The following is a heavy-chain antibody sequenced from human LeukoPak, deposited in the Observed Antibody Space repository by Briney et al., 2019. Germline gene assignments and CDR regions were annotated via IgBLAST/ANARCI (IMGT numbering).Heavy chain of an antibody. CDR2: LSGSGANT. Sequence: GGSLRLSCAASGFTFSSYGMHWVRQAPGKGLEWVSALSGSGANTYYADSVKGRFTISRDNSKNTLYLQVNSLRAEDTAVYYCAKEVLCDYGDYFCGFYNNWGQGTLVTVSS. J-gene: IGHJ4*02. V-gene: IGHV3-23*01. CDR3: AKEVLCDYGDYFCGFYNN. D-gene: IGHD4-17*01. CDR1: GFTFSSYG.